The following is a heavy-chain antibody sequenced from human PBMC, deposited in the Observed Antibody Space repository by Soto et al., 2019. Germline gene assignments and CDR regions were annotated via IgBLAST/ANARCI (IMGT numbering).Heavy chain of an antibody. V-gene: IGHV4-59*01. CDR3: ARHRGYDAFDI. D-gene: IGHD6-13*01. CDR2: IYYSGST. J-gene: IGHJ3*02. Sequence: SLTCTVSGGSISSYYWSWIRQPPGKGLEWIGYIYYSGSTNYNPSLKSRVTISVDTSKNQFSLKLSSVTAADTAVYYCARHRGYDAFDIWGQGTMVTVS. CDR1: GGSISSYY.